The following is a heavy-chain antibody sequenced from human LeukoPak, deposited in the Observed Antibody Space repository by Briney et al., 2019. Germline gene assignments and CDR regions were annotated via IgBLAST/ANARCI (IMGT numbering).Heavy chain of an antibody. J-gene: IGHJ3*02. D-gene: IGHD2-8*02. CDR3: ARDVEGGTVDI. CDR2: IDQSGGRN. V-gene: IGHV3-7*05. Sequence: GGSLRLSCVASGFTFSRFWMNWVRQAPGRGLEWVANIDQSGGRNNYVDSVKGRFTISRDNAKNSLFLEMSSLRADDTAVYFCARDVEGGTVDIWGQGTTVTVSS. CDR1: GFTFSRFW.